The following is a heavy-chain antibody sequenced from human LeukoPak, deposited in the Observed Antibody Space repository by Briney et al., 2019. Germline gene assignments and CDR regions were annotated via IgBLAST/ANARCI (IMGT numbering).Heavy chain of an antibody. CDR1: GGSFSGYY. CDR3: ARVNPTSIAANFDY. V-gene: IGHV4-34*01. J-gene: IGHJ4*02. CDR2: INHSGST. D-gene: IGHD6-6*01. Sequence: SETLSLTCAVYGGSFSGYYWSWIRQPPGKGLEWIGEINHSGSTNYNPSLKSRVTISVDTSKNQFSLKLSSVTAADTAVYYCARVNPTSIAANFDYWGQGTLVTVSS.